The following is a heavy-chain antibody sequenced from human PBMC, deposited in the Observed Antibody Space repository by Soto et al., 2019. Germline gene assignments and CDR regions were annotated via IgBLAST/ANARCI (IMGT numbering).Heavy chain of an antibody. V-gene: IGHV2-5*02. CDR3: AHSLPYYYGMDV. Sequence: QITLKESGPTLVKPTQTLTLTCTFSGFSLSTSGVGVGWIRQPPGKALEWLALIYWDDDKRYSPSLKSRLTIPKEPTKHEVFLTMTNMHPVDTATYYRAHSLPYYYGMDVWGQVTTVTVSS. J-gene: IGHJ6*02. CDR1: GFSLSTSGVG. CDR2: IYWDDDK.